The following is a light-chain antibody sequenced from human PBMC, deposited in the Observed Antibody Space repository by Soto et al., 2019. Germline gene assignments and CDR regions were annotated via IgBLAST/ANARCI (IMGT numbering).Light chain of an antibody. V-gene: IGLV2-23*02. CDR2: NVT. J-gene: IGLJ1*01. CDR1: GNAVSYQL. Sequence: QSALTQPASVSGSPGQSITISCSGNAVSYQLVSWYQQQPGKAPKLILYNVTRRPSGVSNRFSGFKSGTTASLKITGLQAEDEADYSCCSFVGVTNDVFGTGTKLTVL. CDR3: CSFVGVTNDV.